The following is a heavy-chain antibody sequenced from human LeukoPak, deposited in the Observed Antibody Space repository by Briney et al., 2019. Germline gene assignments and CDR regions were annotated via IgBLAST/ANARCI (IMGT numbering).Heavy chain of an antibody. V-gene: IGHV1-69*13. J-gene: IGHJ4*02. CDR1: GGAFSSYA. D-gene: IGHD3-16*02. CDR3: ARTPYDYVWGSYRSTHCFDY. CDR2: IIPIFGTA. Sequence: GASVNVSCKASGGAFSSYAISWVRQASGQGLEWMGGIIPIFGTANYAQKFQGRVTITADESTSTAYMELSSLRSEDTAVYYCARTPYDYVWGSYRSTHCFDYWGQGTLVTVSS.